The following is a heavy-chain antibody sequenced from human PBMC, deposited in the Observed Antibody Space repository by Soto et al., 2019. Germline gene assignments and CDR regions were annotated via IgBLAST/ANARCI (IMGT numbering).Heavy chain of an antibody. CDR2: MKSYRGGGTT. CDR3: IWQQDFYYGKAV. J-gene: IGHJ6*01. Sequence: EVQLVESGGGLVTPGGSLRLSCTGTGFSFSPAWMNWVRQAPGKGLEWVGRMKSYRGGGTTDYAATVQGRFTISRDDSTYTLYLQMNSLKFEDTALYFCIWQQDFYYGKAVWGQGTTVTVSS. V-gene: IGHV3-15*07. D-gene: IGHD6-13*01. CDR1: GFSFSPAW.